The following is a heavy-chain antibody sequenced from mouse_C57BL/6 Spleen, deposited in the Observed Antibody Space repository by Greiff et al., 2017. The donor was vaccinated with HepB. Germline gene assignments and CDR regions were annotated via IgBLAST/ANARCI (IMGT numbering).Heavy chain of an antibody. CDR3: ARHDTTVVGYFDV. D-gene: IGHD1-1*01. CDR2: IHPNSGST. Sequence: VQLQQPGAELVKPGASVKLSCKASGYTFTSYWMHWVKQRPGQGLEWIGMIHPNSGSTNYNEKFKSKATLTVDKSSSTAYMQLSSLTSEDSAVYYCARHDTTVVGYFDVWGTGTTVTVSS. CDR1: GYTFTSYW. V-gene: IGHV1-64*01. J-gene: IGHJ1*03.